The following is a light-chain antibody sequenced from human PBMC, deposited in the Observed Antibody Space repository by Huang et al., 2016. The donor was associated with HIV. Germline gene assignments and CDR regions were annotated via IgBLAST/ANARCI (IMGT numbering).Light chain of an antibody. Sequence: EIVLTQSPGTLSLSPGERATLSCRASQSVSGNYLAWYQKKTGQAPQAPRLLSYAASSRATGIPDMFSVSGSGTDFTLTISRLEPEDFAVYYCQQYGSSPLTFGGGTKVEIK. CDR3: QQYGSSPLT. J-gene: IGKJ4*01. CDR2: AAS. CDR1: QSVSGNY. V-gene: IGKV3-20*01.